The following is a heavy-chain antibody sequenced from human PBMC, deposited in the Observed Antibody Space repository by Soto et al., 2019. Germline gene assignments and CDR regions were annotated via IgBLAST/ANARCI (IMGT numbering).Heavy chain of an antibody. CDR2: INPSGGST. CDR3: ARSSYSSSPPIENWFDP. J-gene: IGHJ5*02. Sequence: ASVKVSCKASGYTFTSYYMHWVRQAPGQGLEWMGIINPSGGSTSYAQKFQGRVTMTRDTSTSTVYMELSSLRSEDTAVYYCARSSYSSSPPIENWFDPWGQGTLVTVSS. D-gene: IGHD6-13*01. V-gene: IGHV1-46*01. CDR1: GYTFTSYY.